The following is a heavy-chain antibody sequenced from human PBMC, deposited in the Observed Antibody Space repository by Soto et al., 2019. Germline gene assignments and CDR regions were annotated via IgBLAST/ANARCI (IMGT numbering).Heavy chain of an antibody. D-gene: IGHD3-16*01. V-gene: IGHV3-30-3*01. CDR1: GFTFSSYA. J-gene: IGHJ6*02. Sequence: LRLSCAASGFTFSSYAMHWVRQAPGKGLEWVAVISYDGSNKYYADSVKGRFTISRDNSKNTLYLQMNSLRAEDTAVYYCARDDIMITFGGKIIPSLGMDVWGQGTTVTVSS. CDR2: ISYDGSNK. CDR3: ARDDIMITFGGKIIPSLGMDV.